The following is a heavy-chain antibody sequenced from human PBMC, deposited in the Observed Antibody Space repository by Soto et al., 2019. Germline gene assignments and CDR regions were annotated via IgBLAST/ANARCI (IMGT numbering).Heavy chain of an antibody. CDR3: ARLPSGNYQNWFDP. V-gene: IGHV4-59*01. Sequence: SETLSLTCTVSGDSISGYYWSWIRQPPGKGLEYIGYIYYSGSTNYNPSLESRVTISVDTSKNQFSLKLSSVTAADTAVYFCARLPSGNYQNWFDPWGQGTLVTVSS. CDR1: GDSISGYY. CDR2: IYYSGST. D-gene: IGHD3-10*01. J-gene: IGHJ5*02.